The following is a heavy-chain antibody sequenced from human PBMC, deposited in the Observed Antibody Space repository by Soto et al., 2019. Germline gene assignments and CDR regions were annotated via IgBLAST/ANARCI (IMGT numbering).Heavy chain of an antibody. D-gene: IGHD2-2*01. CDR3: ARGLPYCSSTSCYLGNKKYNWFDP. Sequence: GASVKVSCKASGXTFTXXXINWVRQXXGQGLXWMGWMNPNSGNTGYAQKFQGRVTMTRNTSISTAYMELSSLRSEDTAVYYCARGLPYCSSTSCYLGNKKYNWFDPWGQGTLVTVSS. CDR2: MNPNSGNT. J-gene: IGHJ5*02. V-gene: IGHV1-8*01. CDR1: GXTFTXXX.